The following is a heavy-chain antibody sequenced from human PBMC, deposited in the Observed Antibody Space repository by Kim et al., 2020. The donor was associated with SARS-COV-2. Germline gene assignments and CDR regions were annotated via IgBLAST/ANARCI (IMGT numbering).Heavy chain of an antibody. V-gene: IGHV4-30-2*04. Sequence: YNPSLKSRVTISVDTSKNQFSLKLSSVTAADTAVYYCARDSSGWTGAFDIWGQGTMVTVFS. CDR3: ARDSSGWTGAFDI. D-gene: IGHD6-19*01. J-gene: IGHJ3*02.